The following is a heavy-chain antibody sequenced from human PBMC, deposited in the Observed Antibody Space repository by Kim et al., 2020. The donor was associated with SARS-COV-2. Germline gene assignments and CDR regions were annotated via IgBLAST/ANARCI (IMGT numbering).Heavy chain of an antibody. CDR2: VTSNTAGT. J-gene: IGHJ4*02. CDR1: GFTFNKYA. Sequence: GGSLRLSCVASGFTFNKYAMTWVRQAPGKGLEWVSTVTSNTAGTFYADSVKGRFTISRDDSKNTLYLQMNSLRVEDTAVYYCANARVIYWGPGILVTVS. V-gene: IGHV3-23*01. CDR3: ANARVIY.